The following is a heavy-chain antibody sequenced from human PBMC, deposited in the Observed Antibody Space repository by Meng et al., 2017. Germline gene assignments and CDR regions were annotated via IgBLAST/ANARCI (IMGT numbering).Heavy chain of an antibody. V-gene: IGHV3-33*01. CDR1: GFTFSNSG. J-gene: IGHJ4*02. CDR3: ARDPGGDYYGGFDY. D-gene: IGHD2-21*01. CDR2: ILYDGSKE. Sequence: QVQLVESGGGVGQPGRSLRLFCAASGFTFSNSGMHWVRQTPGKGLEWVAVILYDGSKEYYADSLKGRFTISRDNSKNTLYLQMNSLRPEDTAVYYCARDPGGDYYGGFDYWGQGTLVTVSS.